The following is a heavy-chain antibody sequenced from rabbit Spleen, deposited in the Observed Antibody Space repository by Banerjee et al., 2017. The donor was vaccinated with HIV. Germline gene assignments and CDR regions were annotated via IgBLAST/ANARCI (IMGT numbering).Heavy chain of an antibody. CDR3: TRDPNTADSGGVMRLDL. Sequence: QEQLEESGGDLVKPEGSLTLTCTASGFSFSSSYWIYWVRQAPGKGPEWIACIYTGDGNTYYASWAKGRFTISKTSSTPVTLQMTSLTAADTATYFCTRDPNTADSGGVMRLDLWGQGTLVTVS. J-gene: IGHJ4*01. V-gene: IGHV1S45*01. CDR2: IYTGDGNT. CDR1: GFSFSSSYW. D-gene: IGHD1-1*01.